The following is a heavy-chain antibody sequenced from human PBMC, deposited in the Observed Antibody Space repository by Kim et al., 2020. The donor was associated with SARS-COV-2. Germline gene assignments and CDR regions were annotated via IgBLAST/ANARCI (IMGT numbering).Heavy chain of an antibody. CDR1: GFTFSSYW. Sequence: GGSLRLSCAASGFTFSSYWMHWVRQAPGKGLVWVSRINSDGSSTSYADSVKGRFTISRDNAKNTLYLQMNSLRAEDTAVYYCARGYRRITMFGVVTGGPYYGRDAWGQGTTVTVAS. CDR2: INSDGSST. V-gene: IGHV3-74*01. CDR3: ARGYRRITMFGVVTGGPYYGRDA. D-gene: IGHD3-3*01. J-gene: IGHJ6*02.